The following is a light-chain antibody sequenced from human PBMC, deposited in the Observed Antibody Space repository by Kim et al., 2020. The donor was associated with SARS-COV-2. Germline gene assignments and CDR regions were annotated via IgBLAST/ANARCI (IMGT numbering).Light chain of an antibody. CDR3: QQRSNWPPIT. CDR2: DAS. J-gene: IGKJ5*01. V-gene: IGKV3-11*01. Sequence: SPGESATLSCRASQSVSSYLAWYQQKPGQAPRLLIYDASNRATGIPARFSGSGSGTDFTLTISSLEPEDFAVYYCQQRSNWPPITFSQGTRLEIK. CDR1: QSVSSY.